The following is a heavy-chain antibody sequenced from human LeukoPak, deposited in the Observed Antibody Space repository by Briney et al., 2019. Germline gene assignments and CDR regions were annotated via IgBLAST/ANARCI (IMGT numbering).Heavy chain of an antibody. Sequence: SETLSFTCTVSSGSISTSNYYWGWIRQPPGKGLEWIGSIYYSGSTYYNPSLKSRVTISVDTSKNQFSLKLSSVTAADTAVYYCAREGPQDGYSSGWYFDYWGQGTLVTVSS. CDR2: IYYSGST. V-gene: IGHV4-39*07. CDR3: AREGPQDGYSSGWYFDY. D-gene: IGHD6-19*01. J-gene: IGHJ4*02. CDR1: SGSISTSNYY.